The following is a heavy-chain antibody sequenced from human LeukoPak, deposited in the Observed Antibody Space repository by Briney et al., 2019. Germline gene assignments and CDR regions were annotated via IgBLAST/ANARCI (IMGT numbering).Heavy chain of an antibody. CDR1: GFTFSSYG. CDR2: ISYDGSNK. Sequence: GGSLRLSCAASGFTFSSYGMHWVRQAPGKGLEWVAVISYDGSNKYYADSVKGRFTIYRDNSKNTLYLQMNSLRAEDTAVYYCARDTTRSGGSCQFDYWGQGTLVTVSS. D-gene: IGHD2-15*01. V-gene: IGHV3-30*19. CDR3: ARDTTRSGGSCQFDY. J-gene: IGHJ4*02.